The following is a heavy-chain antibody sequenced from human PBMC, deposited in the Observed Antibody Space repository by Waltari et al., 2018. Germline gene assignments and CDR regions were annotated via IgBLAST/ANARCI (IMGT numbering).Heavy chain of an antibody. CDR3: AGGPSYYDSSTFAFDM. J-gene: IGHJ3*02. Sequence: EVQLVETGGGLIQPGGSLSLSCAASGFPVSSNYMGWARQAPGKGLEWVSVIHSGGSTYYADSVKGRFTIFRDSSKNTLYLQMNTLRAEDTAMYYCAGGPSYYDSSTFAFDMWGQGTMVTVSS. D-gene: IGHD3-22*01. V-gene: IGHV3-53*02. CDR1: GFPVSSNY. CDR2: IHSGGST.